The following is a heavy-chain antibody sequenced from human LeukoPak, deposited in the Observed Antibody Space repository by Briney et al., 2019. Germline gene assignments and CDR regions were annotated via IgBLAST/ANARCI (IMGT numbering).Heavy chain of an antibody. D-gene: IGHD4-23*01. J-gene: IGHJ4*02. V-gene: IGHV1-46*01. CDR2: INLSGGST. Sequence: GASVKLSLNASGYTFTRYYIHWVRQPPGQGLEWRGIINLSGGSTSYAQEFHGRVTMTRDTSTSTVYMELSSLRSEDTAVYYCARPPYGANSLYYFDYWGQGTLVTVSS. CDR1: GYTFTRYY. CDR3: ARPPYGANSLYYFDY.